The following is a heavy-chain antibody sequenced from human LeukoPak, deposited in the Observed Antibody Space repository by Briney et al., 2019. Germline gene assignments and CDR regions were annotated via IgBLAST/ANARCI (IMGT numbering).Heavy chain of an antibody. CDR3: ARGHSFRGGYVSRWLDH. Sequence: ASVKVSCKTSGYTFTSFHMHWVRQAPGQGLEWMGMIDPSGGSTTYAQNFQGRVTTTRDTSTNTFYMELSSLRFDDTAIYFCARGHSFRGGYVSRWLDHWGQGTLVTVSS. J-gene: IGHJ5*02. D-gene: IGHD3-10*01. CDR2: IDPSGGST. CDR1: GYTFTSFH. V-gene: IGHV1-46*01.